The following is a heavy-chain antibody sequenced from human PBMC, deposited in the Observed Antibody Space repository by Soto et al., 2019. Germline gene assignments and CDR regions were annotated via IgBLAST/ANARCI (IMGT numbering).Heavy chain of an antibody. CDR3: ARVAYGDYFDY. D-gene: IGHD4-17*01. Sequence: QVQLQESGPGLVKPSETLSLTCTVSGGSISSYYWSWIRQPPGKGLEWIGYIYYSGRTNYNPSLKSRVTISVDTSKNQLSLKLSSVTAADTAVYYCARVAYGDYFDYWGQGTLVTVSS. J-gene: IGHJ4*02. V-gene: IGHV4-59*01. CDR1: GGSISSYY. CDR2: IYYSGRT.